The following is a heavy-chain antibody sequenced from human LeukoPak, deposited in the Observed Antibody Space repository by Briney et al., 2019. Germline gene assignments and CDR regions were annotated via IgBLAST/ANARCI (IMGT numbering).Heavy chain of an antibody. V-gene: IGHV3-23*01. CDR1: GGSIRNSSFY. CDR2: ISGSGGST. J-gene: IGHJ4*02. Sequence: ESSETLSLTCAVSGGSIRNSSFYWGWIRQPPGKGLEWVSAISGSGGSTYYADSVKGRFTISRDNSKNTLYLQMNSLRAEDTAVYYCAKAQGATDYWGQGTLVTVSS. CDR3: AKAQGATDY. D-gene: IGHD1-26*01.